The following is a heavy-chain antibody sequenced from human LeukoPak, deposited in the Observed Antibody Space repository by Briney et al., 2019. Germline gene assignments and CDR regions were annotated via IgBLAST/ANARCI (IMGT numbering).Heavy chain of an antibody. J-gene: IGHJ4*02. CDR1: GASISSYY. CDR3: AKVIGTFDY. V-gene: IGHV4-59*01. CDR2: IYYSGTT. Sequence: SETLSLTCNVSGASISSYYWSWVRQPPGKGLEWIGYIYYSGTTDYNPSLKSRVTISVDTSKNQFSLKLNSVTAADTAVYYCAKVIGTFDYWGQGILVTVSS. D-gene: IGHD1-1*01.